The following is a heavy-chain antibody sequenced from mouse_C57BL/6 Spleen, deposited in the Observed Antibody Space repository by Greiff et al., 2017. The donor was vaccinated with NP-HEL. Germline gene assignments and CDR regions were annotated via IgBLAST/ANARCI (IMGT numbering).Heavy chain of an antibody. CDR3: ASFDYYGSSYYAMDY. CDR2: IDPSDSET. J-gene: IGHJ4*01. D-gene: IGHD1-1*01. V-gene: IGHV1-52*01. Sequence: QVQLQQPGAELVRPGSSVKLSCKASGYTFTSYWMHWVKQRPIQGLEWIGNIDPSDSETHYNQKFKDKATLTVDKSSSTAYMQCSSLTSADSAVYYCASFDYYGSSYYAMDYWGQGTSVTVSS. CDR1: GYTFTSYW.